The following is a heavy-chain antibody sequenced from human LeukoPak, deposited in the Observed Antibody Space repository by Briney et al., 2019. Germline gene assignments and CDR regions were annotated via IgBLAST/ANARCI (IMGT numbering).Heavy chain of an antibody. V-gene: IGHV4-59*01. CDR1: GGSISSYY. J-gene: IGHJ4*02. CDR3: ARVRYYDILTGYALFDY. CDR2: IFYSGRT. D-gene: IGHD3-9*01. Sequence: MASETLSLTCTVSGGSISSYYWSWIRQPPGKGLEWIGYIFYSGRTNYNPSLKSRVTISVDTSKNQFSLKLSSVTAADTAVYYCARVRYYDILTGYALFDYWGQGTLVTVSS.